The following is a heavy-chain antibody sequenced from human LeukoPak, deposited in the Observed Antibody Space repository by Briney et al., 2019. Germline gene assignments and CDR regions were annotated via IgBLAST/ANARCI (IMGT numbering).Heavy chain of an antibody. J-gene: IGHJ4*02. CDR1: GGSISSTNW. Sequence: SETLSLTCAVSGGSISSTNWWSWVRQPPGKGLEWIGGIYHSGSTNYNPSLRSRVSLSVDTSKNQFSLKLSSVAAADAAVYYCARGFYDASGYSTPFDYWGQGTLVTVSS. CDR2: IYHSGST. V-gene: IGHV4-4*02. CDR3: ARGFYDASGYSTPFDY. D-gene: IGHD3-22*01.